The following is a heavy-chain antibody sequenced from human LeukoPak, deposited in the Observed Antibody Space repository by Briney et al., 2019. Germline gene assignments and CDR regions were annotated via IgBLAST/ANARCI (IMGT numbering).Heavy chain of an antibody. J-gene: IGHJ4*02. CDR2: ISWNSGSI. D-gene: IGHD3-22*01. CDR3: AKDISYYDSSGYWGTFDY. Sequence: GRSLRLSCAASGFTFDDYAMHWVRQAPGKGLEWVSGISWNSGSIGYADSVKGRFTISRDNAKNSLYLQMNSLRAEDTALYYCAKDISYYDSSGYWGTFDYWGQGTLVTVSS. CDR1: GFTFDDYA. V-gene: IGHV3-9*01.